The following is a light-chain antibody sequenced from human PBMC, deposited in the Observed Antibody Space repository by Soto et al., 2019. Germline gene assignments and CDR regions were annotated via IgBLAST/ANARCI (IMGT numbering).Light chain of an antibody. V-gene: IGKV3-20*01. CDR1: QSVSSNY. CDR3: QQYGSSPKT. J-gene: IGKJ1*01. Sequence: EIVLTQSPGTLSLSPGERATLSCRASQSVSSNYLAWFQQKPGQAPRLLIYTASSRATGIPGRFSGSGSGKDFTLTISRLEPEDFAVYYCQQYGSSPKTFGQGTKVEI. CDR2: TAS.